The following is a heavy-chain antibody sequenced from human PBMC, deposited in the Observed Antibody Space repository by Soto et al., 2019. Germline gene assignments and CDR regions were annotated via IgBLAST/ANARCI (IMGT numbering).Heavy chain of an antibody. Sequence: EVPLVESGGGLVQPGESLRLSCAASGFTLSDRYMDWVRQAPGKGLEWVGRSKNKTNGYSTEYAASVKGRFTISRDDSTNSMYLLMNSLKSDDTAVYYCTRNNDGYNGPAGDWGQGTLVTVSS. CDR3: TRNNDGYNGPAGD. J-gene: IGHJ4*02. CDR2: SKNKTNGYST. V-gene: IGHV3-72*01. CDR1: GFTLSDRY. D-gene: IGHD5-12*01.